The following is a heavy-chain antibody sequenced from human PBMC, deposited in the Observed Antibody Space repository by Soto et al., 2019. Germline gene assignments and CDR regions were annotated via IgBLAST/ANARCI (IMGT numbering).Heavy chain of an antibody. CDR2: VIPIFGTA. J-gene: IGHJ2*01. V-gene: IGHV1-69*12. CDR3: ARGNHRWLQLWYFDL. Sequence: QVQLVQSGAEVKKPGSSVTVSCKASGGTFSSYTISWVRQAPGHGLGWMGGVIPIFGTANYAQRFQCRVTITADESTSTVYMELSSLRSEDPAVYYCARGNHRWLQLWYFDLWGRGTLVTVAS. CDR1: GGTFSSYT. D-gene: IGHD5-12*01.